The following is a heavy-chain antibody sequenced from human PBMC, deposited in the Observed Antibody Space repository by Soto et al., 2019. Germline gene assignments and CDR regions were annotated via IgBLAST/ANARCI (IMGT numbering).Heavy chain of an antibody. CDR1: GGSISSYY. CDR2: IYYSGST. J-gene: IGHJ4*02. V-gene: IGHV4-59*01. Sequence: PLETLSLTCTVSGGSISSYYWSWIRQPPGKGLEWIGYIYYSGSTNYNPSLKSRVTISVDTSKNQFSLKLSSVTAADTAVYYCARARYDGDYDYWGQGTLVTVSS. CDR3: ARARYDGDYDY. D-gene: IGHD4-17*01.